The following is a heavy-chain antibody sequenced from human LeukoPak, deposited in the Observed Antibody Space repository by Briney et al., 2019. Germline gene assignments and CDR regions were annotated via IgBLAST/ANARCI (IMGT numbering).Heavy chain of an antibody. CDR1: GFTFSSYS. CDR2: ISSGSKYI. V-gene: IGHV3-21*01. J-gene: IGHJ4*02. Sequence: GGSLRLSCADSGFTFSSYSMNWVRQAPGKVLEWVSSISSGSKYIYNADSVKGRFTISRDNAKNSLYLQMNSLRAEDTAVYYCARALSYSYGSMDFWGQGTLVIVSS. D-gene: IGHD5-18*01. CDR3: ARALSYSYGSMDF.